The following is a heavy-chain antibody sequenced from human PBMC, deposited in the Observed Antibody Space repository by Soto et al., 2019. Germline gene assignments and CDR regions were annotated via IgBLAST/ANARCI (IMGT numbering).Heavy chain of an antibody. CDR2: VRGSGGSQ. Sequence: GGSLSLSCAAPGFTFSTYAMSWVRQAPGKGLEWVSTVRGSGGSQYYGDSGKGRFTSSRDNSRNTLYLHMNSLRAEDTAVYYCAKDRCSGASCYATEFFHHWGQGTLVTVSS. CDR3: AKDRCSGASCYATEFFHH. D-gene: IGHD2-15*01. V-gene: IGHV3-23*01. CDR1: GFTFSTYA. J-gene: IGHJ1*01.